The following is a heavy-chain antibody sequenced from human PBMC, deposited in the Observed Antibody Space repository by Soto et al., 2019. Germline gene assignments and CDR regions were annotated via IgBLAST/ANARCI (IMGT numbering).Heavy chain of an antibody. CDR2: ISYDGRNR. D-gene: IGHD3-22*01. CDR1: GFVFSSYG. V-gene: IGHV3-30*18. CDR3: AKDTYYYDSSGYYVFDY. J-gene: IGHJ4*02. Sequence: QVQLVESGGGVVQPGRSLRLSCAASGFVFSSYGIHWVRQAPGKGLEWVAGISYDGRNRYYTDSVKGRFTISRDNSXNXXYLQMNSLRAEDTAVYYCAKDTYYYDSSGYYVFDYWGQGTLVTVSS.